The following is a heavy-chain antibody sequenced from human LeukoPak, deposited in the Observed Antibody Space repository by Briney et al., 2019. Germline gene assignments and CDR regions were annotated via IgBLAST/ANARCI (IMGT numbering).Heavy chain of an antibody. D-gene: IGHD3-22*01. Sequence: GESLKISCQGSGYRFSSYWIGWVRQMPGKGLEWVGIIYPADSDTRYSPSFQGQVTISADKSISTAYLQWSSLKASDTAMYYCARYDRSGYYPDYWGQGALVTVSS. V-gene: IGHV5-51*01. CDR3: ARYDRSGYYPDY. J-gene: IGHJ4*02. CDR1: GYRFSSYW. CDR2: IYPADSDT.